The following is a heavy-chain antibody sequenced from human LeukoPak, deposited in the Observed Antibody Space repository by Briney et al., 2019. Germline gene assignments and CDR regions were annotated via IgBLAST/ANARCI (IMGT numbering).Heavy chain of an antibody. CDR3: ARQMNTVTADY. V-gene: IGHV4-59*08. CDR2: IYYSGST. CDR1: GGSISSYY. J-gene: IGHJ4*02. D-gene: IGHD4-17*01. Sequence: SETLSLTCSVSGGSISSYYWSWIRQPPGKGLEWIGYIYYSGSTNYNPSLKSRVTISQDTSKNQFSLRLSSVTAADTAVYYCARQMNTVTADYWGQGTLVTVSS.